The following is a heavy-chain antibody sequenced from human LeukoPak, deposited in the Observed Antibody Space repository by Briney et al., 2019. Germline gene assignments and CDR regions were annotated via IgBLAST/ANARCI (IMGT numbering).Heavy chain of an antibody. CDR1: GGSISSGSYY. J-gene: IGHJ4*02. CDR3: ARGTTVTRDFDY. D-gene: IGHD4-17*01. Sequence: SQTLSLTCTVSGGSISSGSYYWSWIRQPAGKGLEWIGRIYTSGSTNYNPSLKSRVTISVDTSKNQFSLKLSSVTAADTAVYYCARGTTVTRDFDYWGQGTLVTVSS. V-gene: IGHV4-61*02. CDR2: IYTSGST.